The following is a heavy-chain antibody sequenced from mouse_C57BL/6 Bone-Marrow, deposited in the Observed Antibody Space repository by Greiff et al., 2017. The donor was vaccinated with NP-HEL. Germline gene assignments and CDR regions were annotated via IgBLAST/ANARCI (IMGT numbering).Heavy chain of an antibody. Sequence: DVKLQESGGGLVKPGGSLKLSCAASGFTFSSYAMSWVRQTPEKRLEWVATISDGGSYTYYPDNVKGRFTISRDTAKNNLYLQMSHLKSEDTAMYYCARQLGQDYWGQGTTLTVSS. J-gene: IGHJ2*01. V-gene: IGHV5-4*03. CDR1: GFTFSSYA. CDR3: ARQLGQDY. CDR2: ISDGGSYT. D-gene: IGHD4-1*02.